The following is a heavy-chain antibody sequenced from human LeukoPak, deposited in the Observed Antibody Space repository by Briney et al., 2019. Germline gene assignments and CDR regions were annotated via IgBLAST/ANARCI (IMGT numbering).Heavy chain of an antibody. Sequence: PGGSLRLSCAASGFIFSNYAMSWVRQAPGKGLEWVSAISERGGSTYYADSVKGRFTISRDNSKNTLYLQMNSLRADDTAVYYCANDHESSGWPFDYWGQGTLVTVSS. J-gene: IGHJ4*02. V-gene: IGHV3-23*01. D-gene: IGHD6-19*01. CDR1: GFIFSNYA. CDR3: ANDHESSGWPFDY. CDR2: ISERGGST.